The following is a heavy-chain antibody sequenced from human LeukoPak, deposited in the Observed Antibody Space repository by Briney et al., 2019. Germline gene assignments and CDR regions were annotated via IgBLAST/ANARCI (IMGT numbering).Heavy chain of an antibody. Sequence: GGSLRLSCAASGFTFSTYGMHWVRQAPGKGLEWGAFIPYRGSDNNYAASVKGRFTISRDNSKNMLYLQMNSLRLEDTAVYYCAKDRHGHYALDYCGQGTLVTVSS. V-gene: IGHV3-30*02. CDR2: IPYRGSDN. CDR1: GFTFSTYG. D-gene: IGHD4-17*01. CDR3: AKDRHGHYALDY. J-gene: IGHJ4*02.